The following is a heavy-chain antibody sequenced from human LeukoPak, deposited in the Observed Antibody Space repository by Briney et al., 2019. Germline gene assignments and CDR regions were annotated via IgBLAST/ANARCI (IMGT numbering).Heavy chain of an antibody. J-gene: IGHJ4*02. D-gene: IGHD3-22*01. CDR2: IGNSGGST. CDR3: AKGDSSGYAIYDY. Sequence: GGPLRLSCAASGFTLSSYAMSWVRQAPGKGLEWVSSIGNSGGSTWYADPVRGRFTISRDNSKNTLYLQVNSLRAEDTAVYYCAKGDSSGYAIYDYWGQGTLVTVSS. V-gene: IGHV3-23*01. CDR1: GFTLSSYA.